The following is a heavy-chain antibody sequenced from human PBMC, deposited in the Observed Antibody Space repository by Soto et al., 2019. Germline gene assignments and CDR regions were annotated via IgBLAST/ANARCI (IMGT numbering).Heavy chain of an antibody. CDR3: AKEAKQWLVLEPSDY. CDR1: GDSVSSNSAA. CDR2: TYYRSKWYN. J-gene: IGHJ4*02. V-gene: IGHV6-1*01. Sequence: SQTLSLTCAISGDSVSSNSAAWNWIRQSPSRGLEWLGRTYYRSKWYNDYAVSVKSRITINPDTSKNQFSLQLNSVTPEDTAVYYCAKEAKQWLVLEPSDYWGQGTLVTVSS. D-gene: IGHD6-19*01.